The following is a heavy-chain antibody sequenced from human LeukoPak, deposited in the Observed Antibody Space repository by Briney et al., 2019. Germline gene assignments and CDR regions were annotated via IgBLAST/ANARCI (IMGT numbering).Heavy chain of an antibody. D-gene: IGHD6-13*01. CDR3: ASVYSSTSWDY. V-gene: IGHV5-51*01. Sequence: GESLQISCKGSGYIFTNFWIGWVRQMPGKGLEWMGVIFPADSDTRYSPSFQGQVTISADKSISTAYLQWSSLKASDTAMYYCASVYSSTSWDYWGQETLVTVSS. J-gene: IGHJ4*02. CDR2: IFPADSDT. CDR1: GYIFTNFW.